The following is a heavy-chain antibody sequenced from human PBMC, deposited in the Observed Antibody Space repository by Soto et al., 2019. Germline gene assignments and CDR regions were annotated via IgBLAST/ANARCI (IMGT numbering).Heavy chain of an antibody. CDR3: ARIAATGRGWDV. V-gene: IGHV3-7*01. CDR2: IKQEGSEE. CDR1: GFTFSSDW. J-gene: IGHJ6*02. D-gene: IGHD6-13*01. Sequence: EVQLVESGGGLVQPGGSLRLSCVDSGFTFSSDWMSWVRQAPVKGLEWVGNIKQEGSEENYVDSLKRRFTISRDTAKNSMYLLMNSLRAEGTAVYYCARIAATGRGWDVWGQGTTVVVSS.